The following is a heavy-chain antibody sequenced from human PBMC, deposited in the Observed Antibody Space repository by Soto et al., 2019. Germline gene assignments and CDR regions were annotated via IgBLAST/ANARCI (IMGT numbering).Heavy chain of an antibody. CDR2: ISAYNGNT. V-gene: IGHV1-18*01. J-gene: IGHJ5*02. Sequence: GASVKVSCKASGYTFTSYGISWVRQAPGQGLEWMGWISAYNGNTNYAQKLQGRVTMTTDTSTSTAYMELRSLRSDDTAVYYCARDDSQMWVVPAAGWFDPWGQGTLVTVSS. CDR1: GYTFTSYG. CDR3: ARDDSQMWVVPAAGWFDP. D-gene: IGHD2-2*01.